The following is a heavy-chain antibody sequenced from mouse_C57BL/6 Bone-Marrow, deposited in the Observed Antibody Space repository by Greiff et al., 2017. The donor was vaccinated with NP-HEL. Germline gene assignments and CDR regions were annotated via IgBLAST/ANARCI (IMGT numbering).Heavy chain of an antibody. CDR3: ARTYYSNYVDFDY. CDR2: IWSGGST. D-gene: IGHD2-5*01. Sequence: QVHVKQSGPGLVQPSQSLSITCTVSGFSLTSYGVHWVRQSPGKGLEWLGVIWSGGSTDYNAAFISRLSISKDNSKSQVFFKMNSLQADDTAIYYCARTYYSNYVDFDYWGQGTTLTVSS. J-gene: IGHJ2*01. V-gene: IGHV2-2*01. CDR1: GFSLTSYG.